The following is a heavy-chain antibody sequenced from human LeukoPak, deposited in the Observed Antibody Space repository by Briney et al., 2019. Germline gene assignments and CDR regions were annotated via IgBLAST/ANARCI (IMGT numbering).Heavy chain of an antibody. CDR3: ARSRSGYYEDY. J-gene: IGHJ4*02. V-gene: IGHV3-7*01. CDR1: GFTFSNYW. Sequence: PGGSLRLSCAASGFTFSNYWMTWVRQAPGKGLEWVANIEEDGSEKYYVDSVKGRFTISRDNAKNSLSLQLNSLSAEDTAVYYCARSRSGYYEDYWGQGTLVTVSS. CDR2: IEEDGSEK. D-gene: IGHD5-12*01.